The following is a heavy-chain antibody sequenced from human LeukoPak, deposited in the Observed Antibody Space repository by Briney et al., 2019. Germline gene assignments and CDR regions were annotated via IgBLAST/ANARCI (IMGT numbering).Heavy chain of an antibody. D-gene: IGHD4-17*01. J-gene: IGHJ4*02. CDR1: GFTFSSYS. CDR3: ADMTTVTTPFDY. V-gene: IGHV3-21*04. Sequence: PGGSLRLSCAASGFTFSSYSMNWVRQAPGKGLEWVSSISSSSSYIYYADSVKGRFTISRDNSKNTLYLQMNSLRAEDTAVYYCADMTTVTTPFDYWGQGTLVTVSS. CDR2: ISSSSSYI.